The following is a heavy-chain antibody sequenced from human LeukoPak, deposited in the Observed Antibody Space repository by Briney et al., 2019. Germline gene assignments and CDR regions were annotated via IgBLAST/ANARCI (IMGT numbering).Heavy chain of an antibody. Sequence: SGTLSLTCAVSGGSISSSNWWSWVRQPPGKGLEWIGEIHHSGSTNYNTSPKSRVTISVDKSKNQFSLKLSSVTAADTAVYYCARVIRGALRAAVFDIWGQGTMVTVSS. J-gene: IGHJ3*02. CDR3: ARVIRGALRAAVFDI. CDR1: GGSISSSNW. D-gene: IGHD3-10*01. CDR2: IHHSGST. V-gene: IGHV4-4*02.